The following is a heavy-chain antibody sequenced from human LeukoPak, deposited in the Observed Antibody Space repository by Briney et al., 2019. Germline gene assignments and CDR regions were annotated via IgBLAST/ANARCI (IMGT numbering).Heavy chain of an antibody. CDR2: INHSGST. Sequence: SETLSLTCTVSGGSISGYYWSWIRQPPGKGLEWIGEINHSGSTNYNPSLKSRVTISVDTSKNQFSLKLGSVTAADTAVYYCARGPATIFGVATPFDYWGQGTLVTVSS. J-gene: IGHJ4*02. V-gene: IGHV4-34*01. D-gene: IGHD3-3*01. CDR1: GGSISGYY. CDR3: ARGPATIFGVATPFDY.